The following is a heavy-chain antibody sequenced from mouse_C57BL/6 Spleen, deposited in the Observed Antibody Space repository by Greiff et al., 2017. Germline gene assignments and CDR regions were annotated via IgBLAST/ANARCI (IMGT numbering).Heavy chain of an antibody. J-gene: IGHJ3*01. CDR2: INPSNGGT. CDR1: GYTFTSYW. D-gene: IGHD2-4*01. CDR3: ESAIYYDYDGFAY. Sequence: VQLQQPGTELVKPGASVKLSCKASGYTFTSYWMHWVQQRPGQGLEWIGNINPSNGGTNYNEKFKSKATLTVDKSSSTDCMQLSSLTSEDSAVYYCESAIYYDYDGFAYWGQGTLVTVSA. V-gene: IGHV1-53*01.